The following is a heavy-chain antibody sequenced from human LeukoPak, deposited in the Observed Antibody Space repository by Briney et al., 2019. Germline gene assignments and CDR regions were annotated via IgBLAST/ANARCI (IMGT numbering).Heavy chain of an antibody. Sequence: ASVKVSFKASGHTFTTYYVHLVRQAPGQGLEWMGVINPSGDGTNYPQRFQGRVTLTRDTSTSTVYMELSSLRSEDTAIYYCAKETPNTGWFDHWGQGTLVTVSS. J-gene: IGHJ5*02. CDR3: AKETPNTGWFDH. D-gene: IGHD1-14*01. CDR1: GHTFTTYY. V-gene: IGHV1-46*01. CDR2: INPSGDGT.